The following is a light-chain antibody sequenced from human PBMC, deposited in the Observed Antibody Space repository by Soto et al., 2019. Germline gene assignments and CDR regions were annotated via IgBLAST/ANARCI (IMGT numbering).Light chain of an antibody. CDR3: CSYAGRSTVV. CDR1: SSDVGSYNL. CDR2: DGS. J-gene: IGLJ2*01. V-gene: IGLV2-23*01. Sequence: QSVLTQPASVSGSPGQSITISCTGTSSDVGSYNLVSWYQQHPGNAPKLMIYDGSKRPSGVSNRFSGSKSGNTASLTISGLPADDDAYYYCCSYAGRSTVVFGGGTQLTVL.